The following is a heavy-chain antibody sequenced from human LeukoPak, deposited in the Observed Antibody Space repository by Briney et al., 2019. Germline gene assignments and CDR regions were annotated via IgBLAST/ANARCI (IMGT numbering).Heavy chain of an antibody. V-gene: IGHV1-18*01. CDR2: ISTYNGNT. Sequence: ASVKVSCRSSGYTFTTYGITWVRQAPGQGLEWMGWISTYNGNTNYAQKLQGRVTMTTDTSTSTAYMELRSLRSNDTAMYYCARDRMDTGTYFDYWGQGTLVTVSS. D-gene: IGHD5-18*01. CDR3: ARDRMDTGTYFDY. CDR1: GYTFTTYG. J-gene: IGHJ4*02.